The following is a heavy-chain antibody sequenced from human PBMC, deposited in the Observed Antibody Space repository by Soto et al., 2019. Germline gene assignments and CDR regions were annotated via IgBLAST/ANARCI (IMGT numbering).Heavy chain of an antibody. Sequence: QVQLVQSGAEVKKPGASVKVSCKASGYTFTSYGISWVRQAPGQGLEWMGWISAYNGNTNYAQKLQGRVTMTTDTYTSTAYMELRSLRSDDTAVYYCARDPTLAYCGGDCYSPPFDPWGQGTLVTVSS. J-gene: IGHJ5*02. CDR3: ARDPTLAYCGGDCYSPPFDP. CDR1: GYTFTSYG. CDR2: ISAYNGNT. D-gene: IGHD2-21*02. V-gene: IGHV1-18*01.